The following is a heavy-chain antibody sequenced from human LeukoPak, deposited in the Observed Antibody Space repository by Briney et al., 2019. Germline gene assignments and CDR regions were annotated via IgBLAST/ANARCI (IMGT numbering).Heavy chain of an antibody. D-gene: IGHD4/OR15-4a*01. CDR2: IYYSGST. J-gene: IGHJ4*02. Sequence: SETLSLTCTVSGGSISSYYWSWIRQPPGKGLEWLGYIYYSGSTNYNPSLKSRVTMSVDTSKNQFSLKLSSVTAADTAVYYCARGPNDYGDPHFDYWGQGTLVTVSS. CDR1: GGSISSYY. CDR3: ARGPNDYGDPHFDY. V-gene: IGHV4-59*01.